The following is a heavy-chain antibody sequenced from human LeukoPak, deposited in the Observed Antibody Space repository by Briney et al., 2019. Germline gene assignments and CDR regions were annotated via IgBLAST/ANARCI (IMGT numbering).Heavy chain of an antibody. Sequence: GGSLRLSCAASGFTFSSYWMSWVRQAPGKGLEWVANIKQDGSEKYYVDSVKGRFTISRDNAKNSLYLQMNSLRAEDTAVYYCARVQWELLREVWFDPWGQGTLVTVSS. CDR1: GFTFSSYW. D-gene: IGHD1-26*01. CDR3: ARVQWELLREVWFDP. V-gene: IGHV3-7*01. CDR2: IKQDGSEK. J-gene: IGHJ5*02.